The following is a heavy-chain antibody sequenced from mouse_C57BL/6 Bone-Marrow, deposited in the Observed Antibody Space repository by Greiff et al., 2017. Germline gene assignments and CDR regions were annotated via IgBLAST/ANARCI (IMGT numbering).Heavy chain of an antibody. Sequence: EVKLQESGGGLVKPGGSLKLSCAASGFTFSDYGMHWVRQAPEKGLAWVAYISSGSSTIYYADTVKGRFTISRDNAKNTLFRQMTSLRSEDTAMYYCARGSKGGFAYWGQGTLVTVSA. CDR3: ARGSKGGFAY. V-gene: IGHV5-17*01. J-gene: IGHJ3*01. CDR2: ISSGSSTI. CDR1: GFTFSDYG.